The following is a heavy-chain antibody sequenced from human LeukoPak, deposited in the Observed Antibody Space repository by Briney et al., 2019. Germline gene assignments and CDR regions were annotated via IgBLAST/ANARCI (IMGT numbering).Heavy chain of an antibody. V-gene: IGHV3-7*01. CDR1: GFTFSSSG. CDR3: AREFPYYYDISGYKLDY. Sequence: PGGSLRLSCAASGFTFSSSGMSWVRQAPGKGLEWVANIKRNGSEKYYVDSVKGRFTISRDNAKNSLYLQMNSLRAEDTAVYYCAREFPYYYDISGYKLDYWGQGTLVTVSS. CDR2: IKRNGSEK. D-gene: IGHD3-22*01. J-gene: IGHJ4*02.